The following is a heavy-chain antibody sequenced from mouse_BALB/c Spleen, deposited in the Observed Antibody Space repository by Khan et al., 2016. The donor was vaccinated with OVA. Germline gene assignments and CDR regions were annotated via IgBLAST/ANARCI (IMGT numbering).Heavy chain of an antibody. CDR2: INPSNGGT. CDR3: TRSGWAAFAY. J-gene: IGHJ3*01. V-gene: IGHV1S81*02. Sequence: QVQLQQPGAELVKPGASVKLSCKASGYTFTSYYIYWVKQRPGQGLEWIGGINPSNGGTSFNDKFESSATLTVDKSSSTAFMQVSSLTSEDSAVYYSTRSGWAAFAYWGQGTLVTVSA. D-gene: IGHD1-1*02. CDR1: GYTFTSYY.